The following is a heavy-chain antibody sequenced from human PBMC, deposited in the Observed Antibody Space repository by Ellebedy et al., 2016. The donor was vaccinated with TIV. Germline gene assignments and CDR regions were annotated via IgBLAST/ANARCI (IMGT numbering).Heavy chain of an antibody. CDR1: GFTFSNAW. D-gene: IGHD1-14*01. CDR3: VTDPDGGPVDY. Sequence: GESLKISCAASGFTFSNAWLTWVRQAPGKGLEWVGRIKSKTDGGTTDYAAPVKGRFTISRDDSKNTVYLQMDSLKTEDTAVYYCVTDPDGGPVDYWGQGTLVTVSS. J-gene: IGHJ4*02. CDR2: IKSKTDGGTT. V-gene: IGHV3-15*07.